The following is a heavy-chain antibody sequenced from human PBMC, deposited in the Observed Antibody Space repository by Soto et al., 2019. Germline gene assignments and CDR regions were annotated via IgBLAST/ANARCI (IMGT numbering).Heavy chain of an antibody. J-gene: IGHJ3*02. CDR3: ASTEYYYDSSGPRPIAFDI. CDR2: IYHSGST. CDR1: GGSISSSNW. Sequence: QVQLQESDPGLVKPSGTLSLTCAVSGGSISSSNWWSWVRQPPGKGLEWIGEIYHSGSTNYNPSLKSRVTISVDKSKNQFSLKLSSVTAADTAVYYCASTEYYYDSSGPRPIAFDIWGQGTMVTVSS. D-gene: IGHD3-22*01. V-gene: IGHV4-4*02.